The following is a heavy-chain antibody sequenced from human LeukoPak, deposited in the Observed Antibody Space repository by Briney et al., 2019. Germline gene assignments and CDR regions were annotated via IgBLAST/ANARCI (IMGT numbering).Heavy chain of an antibody. CDR2: IIPIFGTA. CDR3: ARGGDIYDSSDYFLYY. J-gene: IGHJ4*01. Sequence: VASVKVSCKASGGTFSSYAISWVRQAPGQGLEWMGRIIPIFGTANYAQKFQGRVTITTDESTSTAYMELSSLRSEDTAVYYCARGGDIYDSSDYFLYYWGHGTLVTVSS. V-gene: IGHV1-69*05. CDR1: GGTFSSYA. D-gene: IGHD3-22*01.